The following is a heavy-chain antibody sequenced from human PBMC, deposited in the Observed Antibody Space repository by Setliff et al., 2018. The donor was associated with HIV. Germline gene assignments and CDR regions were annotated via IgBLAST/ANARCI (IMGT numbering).Heavy chain of an antibody. D-gene: IGHD3-10*01. CDR2: ISAYNGNT. J-gene: IGHJ1*01. Sequence: GASVKVSCKASGYTFTSYGISWVRQAPGQGLEWMGWISAYNGNTNYAQKLQGRVTMTTDTSTSTAYMGLRSLRSDDTAVYYCARVVVRGVTFIAEYFQHWGQGTQVTVS. CDR1: GYTFTSYG. V-gene: IGHV1-18*01. CDR3: ARVVVRGVTFIAEYFQH.